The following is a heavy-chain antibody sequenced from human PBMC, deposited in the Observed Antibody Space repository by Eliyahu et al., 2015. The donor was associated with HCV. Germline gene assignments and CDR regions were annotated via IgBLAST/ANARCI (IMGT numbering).Heavy chain of an antibody. CDR3: AREYDGXCYFDF. Sequence: QVQLVQSGTEXKXPGASVKVSCKASGYRFITYNIHWVRQAPGQGLEWMVRINPNDGDAHHARNFEDRVTVTRDTSTNTVYMELGSLRSADTAVYYCAREYDGXCYFDFWGQGTLVTVSS. J-gene: IGHJ4*02. CDR2: INPNDGDA. CDR1: GYRFITYN. D-gene: IGHD3-16*01. V-gene: IGHV1-46*01.